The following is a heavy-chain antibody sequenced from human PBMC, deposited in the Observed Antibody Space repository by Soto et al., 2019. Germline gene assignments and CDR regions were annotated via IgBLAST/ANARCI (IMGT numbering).Heavy chain of an antibody. CDR3: ARVRHINAFDI. CDR1: GGSFSNGNYY. Sequence: SETLSLTCTVSGGSFSNGNYYWSWIRQPPGKGLEWIGYIYYSGSTYYNPSLKSRLTISVDTSKNQFSLKLSSVTAADTAVYYCARVRHINAFDIWGQGTMVPVSS. D-gene: IGHD1-20*01. J-gene: IGHJ3*02. V-gene: IGHV4-30-4*01. CDR2: IYYSGST.